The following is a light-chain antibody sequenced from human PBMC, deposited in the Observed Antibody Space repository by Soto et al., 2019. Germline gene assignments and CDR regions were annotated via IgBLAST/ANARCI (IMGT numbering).Light chain of an antibody. CDR1: QTIGKF. CDR2: GAS. CDR3: QQIYTTPPT. Sequence: DIPMTQSPSSLSASVGDGVTITCRASQTIGKFLNWYHQKPGKAPNLLIYGASNLQSGVPSRFSGSGSGTEFTLTISSLQPEDFATYYCQQIYTTPPTFGGGTNVEIK. V-gene: IGKV1-39*01. J-gene: IGKJ4*01.